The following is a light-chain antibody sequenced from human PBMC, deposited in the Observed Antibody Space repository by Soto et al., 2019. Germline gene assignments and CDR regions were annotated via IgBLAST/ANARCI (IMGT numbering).Light chain of an antibody. Sequence: DVDMTQSPLSLPVTLGQPASISCRSSQSLGYSDGNTYLSWFQQRPGQSPRRLIYEVSNRESGVPDRVRGSGSGRDFTLKISRAEAEDVGVYYCMQGTHWPWTLGQGTKVEI. CDR2: EVS. CDR3: MQGTHWPWT. CDR1: QSLGYSDGNTY. V-gene: IGKV2-30*01. J-gene: IGKJ1*01.